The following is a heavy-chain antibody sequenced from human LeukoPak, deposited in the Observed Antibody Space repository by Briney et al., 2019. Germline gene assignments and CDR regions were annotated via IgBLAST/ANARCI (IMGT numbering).Heavy chain of an antibody. CDR2: ISYDGTNK. J-gene: IGHJ4*02. D-gene: IGHD3-9*01. V-gene: IGHV3-30*04. Sequence: GGSLRLSCAASGFTFGTYAMHWVRQAPGKGLEWVADISYDGTNKYYADSVKGRFTISRDNSRNTLYLQMNSLRAEDTAVYYCARGIVEDFDWFCIGHWGQGTLVTVSS. CDR1: GFTFGTYA. CDR3: ARGIVEDFDWFCIGH.